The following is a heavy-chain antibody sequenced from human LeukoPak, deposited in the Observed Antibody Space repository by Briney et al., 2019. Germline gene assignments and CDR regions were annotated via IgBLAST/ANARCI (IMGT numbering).Heavy chain of an antibody. CDR3: AKLSGTYGTTSRVFED. D-gene: IGHD1-1*01. Sequence: GGSLRLSCAASGFTFSDYWMHWVRQAPGKGLEWVSSVSGSGDDTYYADSVKGRFTVSRDNSKNTLSLQMDSLRAEDAALYYCAKLSGTYGTTSRVFEDWGQGTLVSVSS. CDR2: VSGSGDDT. J-gene: IGHJ4*02. V-gene: IGHV3-23*01. CDR1: GFTFSDYW.